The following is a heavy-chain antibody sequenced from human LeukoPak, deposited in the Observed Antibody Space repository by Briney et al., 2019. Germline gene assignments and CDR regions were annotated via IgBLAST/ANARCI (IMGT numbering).Heavy chain of an antibody. Sequence: PGGSLRLSCAASGFTFSSYAMSWVRQAPGKGLEWVSVISGSGGSTYYADTVKGRFTISRDNSKNTLYLQMNSLRAEDTAVYYCAKGHPGGPYTPSDYWGQGTLVTVSS. J-gene: IGHJ4*02. CDR3: AKGHPGGPYTPSDY. CDR2: ISGSGGST. D-gene: IGHD3-3*01. V-gene: IGHV3-23*01. CDR1: GFTFSSYA.